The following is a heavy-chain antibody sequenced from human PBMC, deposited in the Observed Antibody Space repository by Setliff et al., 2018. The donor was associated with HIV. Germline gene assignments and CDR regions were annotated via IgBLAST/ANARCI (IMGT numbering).Heavy chain of an antibody. D-gene: IGHD2-15*01. CDR3: ARDRYCSGAYCPSFPFDY. Sequence: ASVKVSCKASGDAFSNYAFIWVRQAPGQGLEWMGWINPNRGGTNFAQKFQGRVTMERDTSFTTVYMELNSLKSDDTAIYFCARDRYCSGAYCPSFPFDYWGQGTLVTVSS. CDR2: INPNRGGT. J-gene: IGHJ4*02. V-gene: IGHV1-2*02. CDR1: GDAFSNYA.